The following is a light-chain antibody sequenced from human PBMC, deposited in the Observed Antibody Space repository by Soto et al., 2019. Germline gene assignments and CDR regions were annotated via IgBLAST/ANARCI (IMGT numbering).Light chain of an antibody. CDR2: SNN. CDR1: SSNIGSNT. CDR3: AAWDDSLNGVV. V-gene: IGLV1-44*01. J-gene: IGLJ2*01. Sequence: HSVLTQPPSASGTPGQRVTISCSGSSSNIGSNTVNWYQQLPGTAPKLLIYSNNQRPSGAPDRFSGSKSGTSASLAISGLQSEDEADYYCAAWDDSLNGVVFGGGTKLTVL.